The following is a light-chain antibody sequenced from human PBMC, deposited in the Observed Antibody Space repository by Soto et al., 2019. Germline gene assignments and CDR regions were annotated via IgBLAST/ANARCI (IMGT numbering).Light chain of an antibody. CDR1: QSVSSY. Sequence: EIVLTQSPATLSLSPGERATLSSRASQSVSSYLAWYQQKPGQAPRLLIYDASNRATGIPARFSGSGSGTDFTLTISSLEPEDFAVYYCQHRSNWTFGGGTKVEIK. J-gene: IGKJ4*01. CDR2: DAS. V-gene: IGKV3-11*01. CDR3: QHRSNWT.